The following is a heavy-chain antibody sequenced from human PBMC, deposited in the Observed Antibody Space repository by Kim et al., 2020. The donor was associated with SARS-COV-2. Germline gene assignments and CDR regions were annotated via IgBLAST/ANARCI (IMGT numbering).Heavy chain of an antibody. J-gene: IGHJ3*02. V-gene: IGHV1-24*01. Sequence: FQGRVTMTEDTSTDTAYMELSSLRSEDTAVYYCATGGYSSSWYGHDAFDIWGQGTMVTVSS. CDR3: ATGGYSSSWYGHDAFDI. D-gene: IGHD6-13*01.